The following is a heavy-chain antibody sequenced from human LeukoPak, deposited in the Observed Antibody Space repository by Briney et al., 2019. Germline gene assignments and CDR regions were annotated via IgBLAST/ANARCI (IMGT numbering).Heavy chain of an antibody. V-gene: IGHV3-7*01. CDR2: IKQDGSEK. J-gene: IGHJ3*02. Sequence: GSLRLSFADSGFTFSSYWMSWVRQAPGKGLGWVANIKQDGSEKYYVDSVKGRFTISRDNAKNSLYLQMNSLRAEDTAVYYCARDRSDILTGYNDAFDIWGQGTMVTVSS. CDR1: GFTFSSYW. CDR3: ARDRSDILTGYNDAFDI. D-gene: IGHD3-9*01.